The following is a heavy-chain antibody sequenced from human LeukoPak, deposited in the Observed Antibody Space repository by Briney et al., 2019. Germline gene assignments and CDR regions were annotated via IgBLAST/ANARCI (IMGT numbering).Heavy chain of an antibody. D-gene: IGHD2-15*01. CDR2: INSDGSST. CDR3: AKGAYCSGGSCYLGDLDY. CDR1: GFTFSSYW. V-gene: IGHV3-74*01. J-gene: IGHJ4*02. Sequence: PGGSLRLSCAASGFTFSSYWMHWVRQAPGKGLVWVSRINSDGSSTSYADSVKGRFTISRDNAKNTLYLQMNSLRAEDTAVYYCAKGAYCSGGSCYLGDLDYWGQGTLVTVSS.